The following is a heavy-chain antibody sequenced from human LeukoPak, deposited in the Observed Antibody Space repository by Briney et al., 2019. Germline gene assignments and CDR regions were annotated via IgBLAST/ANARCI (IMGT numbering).Heavy chain of an antibody. CDR3: ARPVYCCSTSCYDAFDI. CDR2: INPSGFTT. J-gene: IGHJ3*02. Sequence: ASVKVSCKASGYTFTRYYIHWVRQAPGQGLEWMGMINPSGFTTTYAQKFQGRVTMTRNTSLSTAYMELSSLRSEDTAVYYCARPVYCCSTSCYDAFDIWGQGTMVTVSS. CDR1: GYTFTRYY. D-gene: IGHD2-2*01. V-gene: IGHV1-46*01.